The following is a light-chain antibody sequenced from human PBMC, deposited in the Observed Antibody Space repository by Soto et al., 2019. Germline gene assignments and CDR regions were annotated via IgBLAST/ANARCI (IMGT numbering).Light chain of an antibody. CDR1: QSVSRY. V-gene: IGKV3-11*01. CDR2: DAS. Sequence: EIVLTQSPATLSLSPGERATLSCRASQSVSRYLAWYQQKPGPAPRLLIYDASHRSTGIPARFSGSGSRTDFNLTISRLEPEDFAVFYCQQRRNWPLSFGGGTKVEIQ. CDR3: QQRRNWPLS. J-gene: IGKJ4*01.